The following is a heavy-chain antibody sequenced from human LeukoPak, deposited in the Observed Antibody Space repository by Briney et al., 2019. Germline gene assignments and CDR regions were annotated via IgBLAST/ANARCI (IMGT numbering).Heavy chain of an antibody. J-gene: IGHJ5*02. CDR3: ARDGWKQLVGWFDP. CDR1: GGSFSSSSHF. D-gene: IGHD6-13*01. CDR2: IYYLGRT. V-gene: IGHV4-39*07. Sequence: SETLSLTCSVSGGSFSSSSHFWGWIRQPPGKGLEWIGSIYYLGRTYYNPSRKSRVTISVDTSKNQFSLKLSSVTAADTAVYYCARDGWKQLVGWFDPWGQGTLVTVSS.